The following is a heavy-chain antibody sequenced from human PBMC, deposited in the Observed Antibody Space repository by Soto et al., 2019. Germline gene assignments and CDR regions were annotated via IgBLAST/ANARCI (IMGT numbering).Heavy chain of an antibody. CDR3: ARAGSCSGGSCYSGLDY. Sequence: PSETLSLTCAVYGGSFSGYYWSWIRQPPGKGLEWIGYIYYSGSTNYNPSLKSRVTISVDTSKNQFSLKLSSVTAADTAVYYCARAGSCSGGSCYSGLDYWGQGTLVTVSS. V-gene: IGHV4-59*01. J-gene: IGHJ4*02. D-gene: IGHD2-15*01. CDR2: IYYSGST. CDR1: GGSFSGYY.